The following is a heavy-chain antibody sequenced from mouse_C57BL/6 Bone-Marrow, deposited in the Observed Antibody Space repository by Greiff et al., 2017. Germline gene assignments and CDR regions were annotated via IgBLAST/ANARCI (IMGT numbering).Heavy chain of an antibody. V-gene: IGHV14-2*01. CDR3: ASYYYGSSPYYFDD. CDR1: GFNIKDYY. J-gene: IGHJ2*01. D-gene: IGHD1-1*01. CDR2: IDPEDGET. Sequence: EVKLQQSGAELVKPGASVKLSCTASGFNIKDYYMHWVKQRTEQGLEWIGRIDPEDGETKYAPKFQGKATITADTSSNTAYLQLSSLTSEDTAVYYCASYYYGSSPYYFDDWGQGTTLTVSS.